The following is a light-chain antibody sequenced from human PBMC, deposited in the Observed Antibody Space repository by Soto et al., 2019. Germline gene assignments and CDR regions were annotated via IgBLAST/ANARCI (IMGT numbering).Light chain of an antibody. CDR1: TSNIGARYD. CDR3: QSFDSSLRGWV. V-gene: IGLV1-40*01. CDR2: GNN. Sequence: QSVLAQPPSVSGAPGQRVTISCTGSTSNIGARYDVHWYQQLPGTAPKLVIYGNNNRPSGVPERFSGSKSGTSASLAITGLQAEDEADYFCQSFDSSLRGWVFGGGTQLTVL. J-gene: IGLJ3*02.